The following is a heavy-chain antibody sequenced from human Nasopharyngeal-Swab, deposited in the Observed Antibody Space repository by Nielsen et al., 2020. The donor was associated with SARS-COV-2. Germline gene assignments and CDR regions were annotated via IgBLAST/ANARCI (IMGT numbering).Heavy chain of an antibody. CDR2: ISSSSSYI. CDR1: GFTFSSYS. V-gene: IGHV3-21*01. Sequence: GESLKISCAASGFTFSSYSMNWVRQAPGKGLEWVSSISSSSSYIYYADSVKGRFTISRDNAKNSLYLQMNSLRAEDTAVYYCARGCVLTGASWYYYGMDVWGQGTTVTVSS. CDR3: ARGCVLTGASWYYYGMDV. D-gene: IGHD3-9*01. J-gene: IGHJ6*02.